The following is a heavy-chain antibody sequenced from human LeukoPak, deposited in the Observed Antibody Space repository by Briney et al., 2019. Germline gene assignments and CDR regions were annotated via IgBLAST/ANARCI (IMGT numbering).Heavy chain of an antibody. V-gene: IGHV3-7*04. D-gene: IGHD5-24*01. J-gene: IGHJ4*02. CDR2: IRQDGSKK. Sequence: GGSLRLSCVASGFPFSSYWMTWVRQAPGKGLEWVANIRQDGSKKSYVDSVKGRFTISRDNAKNSLYLQMNSLRAEDTAIYYCTRVGYIDEGIDYWGQGTLVTVSS. CDR1: GFPFSSYW. CDR3: TRVGYIDEGIDY.